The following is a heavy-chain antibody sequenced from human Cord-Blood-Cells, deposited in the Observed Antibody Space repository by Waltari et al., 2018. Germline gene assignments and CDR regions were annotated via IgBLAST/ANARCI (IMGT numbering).Heavy chain of an antibody. J-gene: IGHJ2*01. CDR1: GGSISSSNW. CDR3: ASQGTKHWYFDL. D-gene: IGHD2-8*01. V-gene: IGHV4-4*02. CDR2: IYHSGST. Sequence: QVQLQESGPGLVKPSGTLSRNCAVSGGSISSSNWWRLVRQPPGKGLEWIGEIYHSGSTNYNPSLKSRVTISVDKSKNQFSLKLSSVTAADTAVYYCASQGTKHWYFDLWGRGTLVTVSS.